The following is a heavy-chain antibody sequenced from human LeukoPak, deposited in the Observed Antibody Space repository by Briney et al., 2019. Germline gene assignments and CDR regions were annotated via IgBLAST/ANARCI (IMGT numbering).Heavy chain of an antibody. CDR2: ISGSGGST. CDR1: GFTFSSYA. V-gene: IGHV3-23*01. D-gene: IGHD3-16*01. J-gene: IGHJ6*02. CDR3: AKDYGTYYYYGMDV. Sequence: GGSLRLSCAASGFTFSSYAMSWVRQAPGKGLEWVSAISGSGGSTYYADSVKGRFTISRDNSKTTLYLQMNSLRAEDTAVYYCAKDYGTYYYYGMDVWGQGTTVTVSS.